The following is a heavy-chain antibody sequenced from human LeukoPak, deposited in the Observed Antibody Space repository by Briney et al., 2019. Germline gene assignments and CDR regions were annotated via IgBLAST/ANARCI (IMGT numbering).Heavy chain of an antibody. D-gene: IGHD2-2*01. V-gene: IGHV1-18*01. CDR2: ISADNGNT. J-gene: IGHJ5*02. CDR3: ARDRCSSTSCYFDP. CDR1: GYTFTSYG. Sequence: GASVTVSCEASGYTFTSYGISCVREAPGQGLDWMGWISADNGNTNHAQTIQGSVTMTTHTPTSTAYLELRSLRSHDTAVYYCARDRCSSTSCYFDPWRQGTLVTVSS.